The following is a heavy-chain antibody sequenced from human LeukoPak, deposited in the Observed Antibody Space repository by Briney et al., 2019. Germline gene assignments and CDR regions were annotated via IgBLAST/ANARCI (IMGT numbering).Heavy chain of an antibody. V-gene: IGHV4-30-4*01. D-gene: IGHD3-9*01. CDR1: GGSISSGDYY. CDR2: IYYSGST. CDR3: AREDYDISTGSYERGAFDI. Sequence: PSQTLSLTCTVSGGSISSGDYYWSWIRQPPGKGLEWIGYIYYSGSTYYNPSLKSRVTISVDTSKNQFSLKLSSVTAADTAVYYCAREDYDISTGSYERGAFDIWGQGTMVTVSS. J-gene: IGHJ3*02.